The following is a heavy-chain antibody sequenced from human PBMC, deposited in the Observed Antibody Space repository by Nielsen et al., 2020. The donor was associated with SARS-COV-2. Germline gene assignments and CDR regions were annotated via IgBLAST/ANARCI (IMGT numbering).Heavy chain of an antibody. CDR1: GYTFTGYY. CDR2: INPNSGGT. V-gene: IGHV1-2*04. CDR3: ARGEEMATIRFDY. D-gene: IGHD5-24*01. J-gene: IGHJ4*02. Sequence: ASVKVSCKASGYTFTGYYMHWVRQAPGQGLEWMGWINPNSGGTNYAQKFQGWVTMTRDTSISTAYMELSRLRSDDTAVYYCARGEEMATIRFDYWGQGTLVTVSS.